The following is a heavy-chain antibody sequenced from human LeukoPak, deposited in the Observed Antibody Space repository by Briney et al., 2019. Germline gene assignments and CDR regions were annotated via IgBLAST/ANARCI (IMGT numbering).Heavy chain of an antibody. CDR3: ARAMVVPAAIYYMDV. CDR1: GYTFTGYY. J-gene: IGHJ6*03. Sequence: VASVKVSCKASGYTFTGYYMHWVRQAPGQGLEWMGWINPNSGGTNYAQKFQGRVTMTRDTSISTAYMELSRLRSDDTAVYYCARAMVVPAAIYYMDVWGKGTTVTISS. CDR2: INPNSGGT. V-gene: IGHV1-2*02. D-gene: IGHD2-2*02.